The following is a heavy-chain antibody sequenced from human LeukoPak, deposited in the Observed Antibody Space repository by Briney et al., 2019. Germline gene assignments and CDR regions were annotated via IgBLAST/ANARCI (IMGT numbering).Heavy chain of an antibody. CDR1: GFTFSSYA. V-gene: IGHV3-30-3*01. D-gene: IGHD3-22*01. CDR2: ISYDGSNK. CDR3: AKETYYYDSSGYYSLYFDY. J-gene: IGHJ4*02. Sequence: GGSPRLSCAASGFTFSSYAMHWVRQAPGKGLEWVAVISYDGSNKYYADSVKGRFTISRDNSKNTLYLQMNSLRAEDTAVYYCAKETYYYDSSGYYSLYFDYWGQGTLVTVSS.